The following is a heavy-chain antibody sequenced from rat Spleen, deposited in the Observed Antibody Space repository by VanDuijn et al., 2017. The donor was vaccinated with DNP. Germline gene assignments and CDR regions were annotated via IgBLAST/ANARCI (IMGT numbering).Heavy chain of an antibody. CDR2: ITYDGGST. V-gene: IGHV5-22*01. Sequence: EVRLVESGGGLVQPGRSLKLSCAASGFTFSDYYMAWVRQAPTKGLEWVAYITYDGGSTYYRDSGKGRFTISRDNAKRTLYLKMNSLRSEDMATYYCARPMDYYSGGFAYWGQGTLVTVSS. D-gene: IGHD1-1*01. J-gene: IGHJ3*01. CDR1: GFTFSDYY. CDR3: ARPMDYYSGGFAY.